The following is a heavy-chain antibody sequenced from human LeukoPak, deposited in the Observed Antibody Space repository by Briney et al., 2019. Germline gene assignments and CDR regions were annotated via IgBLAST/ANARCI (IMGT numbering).Heavy chain of an antibody. J-gene: IGHJ4*02. CDR1: GGSVSSSYY. CDR3: VRQSDDILTGYWPDY. Sequence: SETLSLTCTVSGGSVSSSYYWGWIRQPPGKGLEWIGTIYYSGSTYYNPSLKSRVTISLDTSKNQFSLKLSSVTAADTAVYYCVRQSDDILTGYWPDYWGQGTLVTVSS. D-gene: IGHD3-9*01. V-gene: IGHV4-39*01. CDR2: IYYSGST.